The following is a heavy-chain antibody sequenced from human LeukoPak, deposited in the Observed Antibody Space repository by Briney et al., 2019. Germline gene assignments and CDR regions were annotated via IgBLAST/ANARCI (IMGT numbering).Heavy chain of an antibody. V-gene: IGHV6-1*01. J-gene: IGHJ4*02. CDR2: TYYRSKWDD. CDR1: GDSVSSTRAA. D-gene: IGHD3-22*01. CDR3: ARGGRNFYDGSGYYSPFDS. Sequence: SQTLSLTCAISGDSVSSTRAAWNWLRRSPSRGLEWLGRTYYRSKWDDDYALSVKSRITIKEDTSKNQFSLQLDSVTPEDTAVYYCARGGRNFYDGSGYYSPFDSWGQGTLVTVSS.